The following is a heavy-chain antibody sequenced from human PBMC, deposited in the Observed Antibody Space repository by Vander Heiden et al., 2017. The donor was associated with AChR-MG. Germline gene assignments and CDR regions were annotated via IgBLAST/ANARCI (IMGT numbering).Heavy chain of an antibody. J-gene: IGHJ6*03. CDR1: GFTASSNY. V-gene: IGHV3-53*02. CDR3: ATYYDYIKLGYYYYYMDV. Sequence: EVQLVETGGGLIQPGGSLRLSCAASGFTASSNYMSWVRQAPGKGLEWVSVIYSGGSTYYADSVKGRFTISRDNSKNTLYLQMNSLRAEDTAVYYCATYYDYIKLGYYYYYMDVWGKGTTVTVSS. CDR2: IYSGGST. D-gene: IGHD3-16*01.